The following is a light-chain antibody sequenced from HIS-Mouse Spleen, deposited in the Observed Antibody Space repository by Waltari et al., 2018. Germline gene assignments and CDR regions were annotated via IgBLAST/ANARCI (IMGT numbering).Light chain of an antibody. CDR3: QQYNSYIFT. Sequence: DIQMTQSPSPLSASVGDRVTITCRASQSISSWLAWYQQKPGKAPKLLIYKASSLESGVSSRFSGSGSGTEFTLTISSLQPDDFATYYCQQYNSYIFTFGPGTKVDIK. V-gene: IGKV1-5*03. CDR1: QSISSW. CDR2: KAS. J-gene: IGKJ3*01.